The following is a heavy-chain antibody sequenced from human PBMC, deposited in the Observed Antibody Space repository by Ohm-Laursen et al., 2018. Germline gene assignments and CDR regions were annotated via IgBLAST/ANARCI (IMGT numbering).Heavy chain of an antibody. J-gene: IGHJ6*02. CDR1: GFTFSNYA. CDR2: ISDTGSHI. CDR3: ARDDGAYARRSGMDV. Sequence: SLRLSCAASGFTFSNYAMTWVRQAPGTGLEWASYISDTGSHIYYAGSVRGRFTISRDNAQNSLYLHMSSLRAEDTAIYYCARDDGAYARRSGMDVWGQGTTVTVSS. V-gene: IGHV3-21*01. D-gene: IGHD2-8*01.